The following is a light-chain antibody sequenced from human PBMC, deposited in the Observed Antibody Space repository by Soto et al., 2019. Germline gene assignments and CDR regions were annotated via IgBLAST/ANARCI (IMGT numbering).Light chain of an antibody. CDR2: DAS. CDR3: QQYDNLPLFT. J-gene: IGKJ3*01. V-gene: IGKV1-33*01. CDR1: QDISNY. Sequence: DIQMTQSPSPLSASVGDRVTITCQASQDISNYLNWYQQKPGKAPKLLIYDASNLETGVPSRFSGSGSGTDFTFTISSLQPEDIATYYCQQYDNLPLFTFGPGTKVDIK.